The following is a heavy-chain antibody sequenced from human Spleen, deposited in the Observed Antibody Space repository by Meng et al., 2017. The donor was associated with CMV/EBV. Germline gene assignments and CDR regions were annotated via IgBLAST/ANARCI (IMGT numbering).Heavy chain of an antibody. D-gene: IGHD5-18*01. CDR3: ARDLPDTHGMDV. CDR2: TSYDESKR. V-gene: IGHV3-33*01. CDR1: GFRFSDFD. J-gene: IGHJ6*02. Sequence: GGSLRLSCAASGFRFSDFDMHWVRQAPGKGLEWVAFTSYDESKRYYADSVKGRFTVSRDNAKKSLYLQMNSLRAEDTALYYCARDLPDTHGMDVWGQGTTVTVSS.